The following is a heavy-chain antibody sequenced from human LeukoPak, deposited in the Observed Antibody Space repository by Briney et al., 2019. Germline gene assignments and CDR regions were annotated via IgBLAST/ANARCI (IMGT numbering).Heavy chain of an antibody. CDR3: AKARGGDPGRYFDH. Sequence: GGSLRLSCAASGFTFSSYAMSWVRQAPGKGLEWVSGISGSGGPTYYADSVKGRFTISRDNSKNTLYLQMNSLRVEDTAVYYCAKARGGDPGRYFDHWGQGILVTVSS. CDR1: GFTFSSYA. CDR2: ISGSGGPT. J-gene: IGHJ4*02. D-gene: IGHD3-10*01. V-gene: IGHV3-23*01.